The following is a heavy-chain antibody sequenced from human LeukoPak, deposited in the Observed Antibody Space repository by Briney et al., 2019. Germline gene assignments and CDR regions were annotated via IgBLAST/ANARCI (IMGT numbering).Heavy chain of an antibody. J-gene: IGHJ4*02. Sequence: SETLSLTCTVSGGSISDYYWSWIRQPAGKGLEWIGRIYTTGSTDYNPSLKSRVTMSVDTSKNQFSLKLSSVTAADTAVYYCARDNNWNDNYWGQGTLVTVSS. D-gene: IGHD1-1*01. V-gene: IGHV4-4*07. CDR1: GGSISDYY. CDR2: IYTTGST. CDR3: ARDNNWNDNY.